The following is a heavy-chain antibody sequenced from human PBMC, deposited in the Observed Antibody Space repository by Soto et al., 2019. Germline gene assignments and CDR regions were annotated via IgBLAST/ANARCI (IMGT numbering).Heavy chain of an antibody. D-gene: IGHD1-1*01. CDR2: IYSIGST. CDR1: GGSISTSSY. Sequence: PSETLSLTCTVSGGSISTSSYWGWIRQPPGKWLEWIGSIYSIGSTYYNPSLKSRVTISVDTSKNQFSLKLSSVTAADTAVYYCRRSRRYTTHVCGQGTTVTLSS. CDR3: RRSRRYTTHV. J-gene: IGHJ6*02. V-gene: IGHV4-39*01.